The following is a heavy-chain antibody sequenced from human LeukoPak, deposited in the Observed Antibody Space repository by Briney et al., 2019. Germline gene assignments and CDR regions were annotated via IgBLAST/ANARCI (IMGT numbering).Heavy chain of an antibody. CDR3: ANTAAGTYYYYMDV. Sequence: SETLSLTCAVYGGSFSGYYWSWIRQPPGKGQEWIGEINHSGSTNYNPSLKSRVTISVDTSKNQFSLKLSSVTAADTAVYYCANTAAGTYYYYMDVWGKGTTVTVSS. CDR1: GGSFSGYY. J-gene: IGHJ6*03. V-gene: IGHV4-34*01. D-gene: IGHD6-13*01. CDR2: INHSGST.